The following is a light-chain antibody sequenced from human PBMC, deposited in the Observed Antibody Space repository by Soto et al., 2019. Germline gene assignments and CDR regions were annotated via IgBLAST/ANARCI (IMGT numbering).Light chain of an antibody. CDR1: SSDVGGCKF. CDR3: SSCAGSNNPYV. CDR2: EVS. J-gene: IGLJ1*01. Sequence: QSVLTQPPSASGSPGQSVTISCTGTSSDVGGCKFVSWYQQHPGKAPKLMIYEVSKRPSGVPDRFSGSKSGNTASLTVSGLLAEDEADYYCSSCAGSNNPYVFGTGTKVIVL. V-gene: IGLV2-8*01.